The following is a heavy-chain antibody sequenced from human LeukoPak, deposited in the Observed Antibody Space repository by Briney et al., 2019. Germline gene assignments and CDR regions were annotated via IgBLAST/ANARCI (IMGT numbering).Heavy chain of an antibody. CDR3: AKARYYYGSDLYYFAY. J-gene: IGHJ4*02. D-gene: IGHD3-10*01. V-gene: IGHV3-30*18. Sequence: GRSLRLSCAASGFTFSSYGMHWVRQAPGKGLEWVAVMSYDGGNKYYADPVKGRFTSSRDNSKNTLYLQMNSLRAEDTAVYYCAKARYYYGSDLYYFAYWGQGTLVTVSS. CDR2: MSYDGGNK. CDR1: GFTFSSYG.